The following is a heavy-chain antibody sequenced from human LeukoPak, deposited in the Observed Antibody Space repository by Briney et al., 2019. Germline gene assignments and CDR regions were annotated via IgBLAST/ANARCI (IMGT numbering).Heavy chain of an antibody. Sequence: PGGSLRLSCAASGFTFSSYGMHWVRQAPGKGLEWVAVISYDGSNKCYADSVKGRFTISRDNAKNSLYLQMNSLRAEDTAVYYCARDLMGIAYRGAFYYWGQGTLVTVSS. V-gene: IGHV3-30*03. D-gene: IGHD6-13*01. CDR1: GFTFSSYG. J-gene: IGHJ4*02. CDR3: ARDLMGIAYRGAFYY. CDR2: ISYDGSNK.